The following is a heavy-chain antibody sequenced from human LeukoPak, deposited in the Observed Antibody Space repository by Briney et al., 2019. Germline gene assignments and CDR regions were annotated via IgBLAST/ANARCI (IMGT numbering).Heavy chain of an antibody. CDR1: GFTFSSYA. J-gene: IGHJ4*02. D-gene: IGHD2-15*01. Sequence: PGGSLRLSCAASGFTFSSYAMSWVRQAPGKGLEWVSAISGSGGSTYYADSVKGRFTISRDNSKNTLYLQMNSLRAEDTAVYYCAKSTGHWVVGAKDYWAQGTLVTVSS. CDR3: AKSTGHWVVGAKDY. CDR2: ISGSGGST. V-gene: IGHV3-23*01.